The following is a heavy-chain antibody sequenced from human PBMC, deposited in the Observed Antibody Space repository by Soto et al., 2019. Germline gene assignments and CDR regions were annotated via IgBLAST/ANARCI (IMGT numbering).Heavy chain of an antibody. V-gene: IGHV4-30-4*01. J-gene: IGHJ5*01. D-gene: IGHD2-2*01. CDR1: GGSISDDSY. Sequence: SETLSLTCPVSGGSISDDSYWSWIRQTPGKGLEWIGYIYHTGNTYYNPSLRSRVSISVDKSKSQFSLKLISVTAADTAVYFCARDEYQLLSSVSWFDSWGQGTLVTVSS. CDR3: ARDEYQLLSSVSWFDS. CDR2: IYHTGNT.